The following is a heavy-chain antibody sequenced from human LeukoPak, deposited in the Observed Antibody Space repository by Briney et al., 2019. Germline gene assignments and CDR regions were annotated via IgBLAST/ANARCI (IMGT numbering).Heavy chain of an antibody. CDR3: ARVLWFGELNWFDP. D-gene: IGHD3-10*01. V-gene: IGHV4-59*12. Sequence: SETLSLTCTVSGDSISSYYWNWIRQPPGKGLEWIGYIFYSVNTNYNPSLKSRATISVDKSKNQFSLKLSSVTAADTAVYYCARVLWFGELNWFDPWGQGTLVTVSS. CDR2: IFYSVNT. J-gene: IGHJ5*02. CDR1: GDSISSYY.